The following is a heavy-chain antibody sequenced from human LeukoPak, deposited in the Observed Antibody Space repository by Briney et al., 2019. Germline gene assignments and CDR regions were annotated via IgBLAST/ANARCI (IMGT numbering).Heavy chain of an antibody. J-gene: IGHJ4*02. CDR2: ISYDGSNK. Sequence: PGRSLRLSCAASGFTFSSYAMHRVRQAPGKGLEWVAVISYDGSNKYYADSVKGRFTISRDNSKNTLYLQMNSLRAEDTAVYYCARELDAGSELLWFGELRYWGQGTLVTVSS. D-gene: IGHD3-10*01. V-gene: IGHV3-30*04. CDR1: GFTFSSYA. CDR3: ARELDAGSELLWFGELRY.